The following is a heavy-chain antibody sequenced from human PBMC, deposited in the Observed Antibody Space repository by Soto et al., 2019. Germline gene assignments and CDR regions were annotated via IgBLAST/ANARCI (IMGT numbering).Heavy chain of an antibody. Sequence: TLSLTCALYGGPFDGYYWSWIRQSPGKGLEWIGEIHHSGSTKYNPSLKSRASLSVDNSTKQFSLKMTSMTAADRGVYYCARGVDSWSGYLFWGQGTPVTVSS. V-gene: IGHV4-34*01. CDR2: IHHSGST. J-gene: IGHJ4*02. CDR1: GGPFDGYY. CDR3: ARGVDSWSGYLF. D-gene: IGHD3-3*01.